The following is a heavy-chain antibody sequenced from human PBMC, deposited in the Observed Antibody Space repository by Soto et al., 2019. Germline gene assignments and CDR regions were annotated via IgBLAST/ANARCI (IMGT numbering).Heavy chain of an antibody. CDR2: FDPEDGET. Sequence: AASVKVSCKGAGYTLTELSMHWVRQAPGKGLEWMGGFDPEDGETIYAQKFQGRVTMTEDTSTDTAYMELSSLRSEDTAVYYCATDSGNPRYYYYYYGMDVWGQGTTVTVSS. J-gene: IGHJ6*02. V-gene: IGHV1-24*01. CDR1: GYTLTELS. D-gene: IGHD2-15*01. CDR3: ATDSGNPRYYYYYYGMDV.